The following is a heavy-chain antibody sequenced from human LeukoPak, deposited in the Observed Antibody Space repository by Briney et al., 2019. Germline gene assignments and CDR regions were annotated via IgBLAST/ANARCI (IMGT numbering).Heavy chain of an antibody. CDR2: IYYSGST. D-gene: IGHD3-9*01. CDR1: GGSISSYY. J-gene: IGHJ3*02. Sequence: PSETLSLTCAVSGGSISSYYWSWIRQPPGKGMEWIGYIYYSGSTNYNPSLKSRVTISVDTSKNQFSLKLSSVTAADTAVYYCARHKYYDILTGYLGAFDIWGQGTMVTVSS. CDR3: ARHKYYDILTGYLGAFDI. V-gene: IGHV4-59*08.